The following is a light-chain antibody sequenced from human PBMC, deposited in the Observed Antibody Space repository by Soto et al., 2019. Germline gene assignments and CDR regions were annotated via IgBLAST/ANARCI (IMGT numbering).Light chain of an antibody. CDR3: AAWDDSLSGYV. Sequence: QSALTQPPSVSGAPGQRVTISCTGSSSNIGSTYDVQWYQQLPGTAPKLLIHGNTDRPSGVPDRFSGSKSGTSASLAITGLQADDEADYYCAAWDDSLSGYVFGTGTKVTVL. V-gene: IGLV1-40*01. CDR1: SSNIGSTYD. CDR2: GNT. J-gene: IGLJ1*01.